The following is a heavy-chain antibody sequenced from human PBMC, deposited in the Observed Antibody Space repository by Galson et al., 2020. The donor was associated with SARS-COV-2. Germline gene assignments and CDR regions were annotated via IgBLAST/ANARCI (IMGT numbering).Heavy chain of an antibody. V-gene: IGHV4-30-4*01. CDR1: GGSISSTYYF. J-gene: IGHJ5*01. Sequence: ETSETLSLTCPVSGGSISSTYYFWSWIRQPPGKGLEWIGYIFYSGSTDYNPSLESRVIISVDTSKNQFSLKLSSVTAAATAVYYCARVLSVVVRAPVESQRFDSWGQGTLGTVSS. D-gene: IGHD2-15*01. CDR3: ARVLSVVVRAPVESQRFDS. CDR2: IFYSGST.